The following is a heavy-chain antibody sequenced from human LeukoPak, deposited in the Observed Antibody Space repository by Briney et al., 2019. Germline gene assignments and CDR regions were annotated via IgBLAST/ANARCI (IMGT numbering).Heavy chain of an antibody. J-gene: IGHJ2*01. V-gene: IGHV3-23*01. Sequence: PGGSLRLSCAASRFTFSSYAMNWVRQAPGKGLEWVSAISGSGGSTYYADSVKGRFTISRDNSKNTLYLQMNSLRAEDTAVYYCAKSPTYYYDSSAKRYFDLWGRGTLVTVSS. CDR3: AKSPTYYYDSSAKRYFDL. D-gene: IGHD3-22*01. CDR1: RFTFSSYA. CDR2: ISGSGGST.